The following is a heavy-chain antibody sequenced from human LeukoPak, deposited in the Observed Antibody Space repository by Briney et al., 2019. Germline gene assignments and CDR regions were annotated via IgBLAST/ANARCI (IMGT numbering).Heavy chain of an antibody. D-gene: IGHD6-13*01. V-gene: IGHV4-59*01. CDR3: ARDPRAAAGLDYYYGMDV. CDR1: GGSISSYY. J-gene: IGHJ6*04. CDR2: IYYSGST. Sequence: SETLSLTCTVSGGSISSYYWSWIRQPPGKGLEWIGYIYYSGSTNYNPSLKSRVTISVDTSKNQFSLKLSSVTAADTAVYYCARDPRAAAGLDYYYGMDVWGKGTTVTASS.